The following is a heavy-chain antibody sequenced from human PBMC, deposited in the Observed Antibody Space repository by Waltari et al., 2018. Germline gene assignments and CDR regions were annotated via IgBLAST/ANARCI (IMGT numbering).Heavy chain of an antibody. CDR3: AILPRGPLEWLLTNYS. D-gene: IGHD3-3*01. Sequence: VQLLESGGGLVQPGGSLRLSCAASGFTFSSYAMSWVRQAPGKGLEWVSAISGSGGSTYYADSVKGRFTISRDNSKNTLYLQMNSLRAEDTAVYYCAILPRGPLEWLLTNYSWGQGTLVTVSS. J-gene: IGHJ5*02. CDR2: ISGSGGST. CDR1: GFTFSSYA. V-gene: IGHV3-23*01.